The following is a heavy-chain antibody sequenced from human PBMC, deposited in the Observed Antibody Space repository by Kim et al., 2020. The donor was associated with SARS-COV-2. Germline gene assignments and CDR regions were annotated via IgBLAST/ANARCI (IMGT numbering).Heavy chain of an antibody. J-gene: IGHJ4*02. V-gene: IGHV3-21*01. CDR1: GFTFSSYS. Sequence: GGSLRLSCAASGFTFSSYSMNWARQAPGKGLEWVSSISSSSSYIYYADSVKGRFTISRDNAKNSLYLQMNSLRAEDTAVYYCASEDSSGYYWGGYWGQGTLVTVSS. D-gene: IGHD3-22*01. CDR2: ISSSSSYI. CDR3: ASEDSSGYYWGGY.